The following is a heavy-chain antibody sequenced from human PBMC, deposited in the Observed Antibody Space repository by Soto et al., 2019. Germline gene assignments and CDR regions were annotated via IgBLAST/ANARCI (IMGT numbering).Heavy chain of an antibody. Sequence: ASVKVSCKASEGTFSSYAISWVRQAPGQGLEWMGGIIPIFGTANYAQKFQGRVTITADKSTSTAYMELSSLRSEDTAVYYCARVPYYDFWSGSLNGMDVWGQGT. CDR1: EGTFSSYA. CDR3: ARVPYYDFWSGSLNGMDV. CDR2: IIPIFGTA. J-gene: IGHJ6*02. V-gene: IGHV1-69*06. D-gene: IGHD3-3*01.